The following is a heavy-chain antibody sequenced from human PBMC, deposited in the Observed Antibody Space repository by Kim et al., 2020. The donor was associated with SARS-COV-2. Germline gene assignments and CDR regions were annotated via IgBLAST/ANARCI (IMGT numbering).Heavy chain of an antibody. V-gene: IGHV4-4*02. D-gene: IGHD7-27*01. CDR1: GGSISSSNW. J-gene: IGHJ4*02. CDR3: ARADLGIVYYFDY. CDR2: IYHSGST. Sequence: SETLSLTCAVSGGSISSSNWWSWVRQPPGKGLEWIGEIYHSGSTNYNPSLKSRVTISVDKSKNQFSLKLSSVTAADTAVYYCARADLGIVYYFDYWGQGTLVTVSS.